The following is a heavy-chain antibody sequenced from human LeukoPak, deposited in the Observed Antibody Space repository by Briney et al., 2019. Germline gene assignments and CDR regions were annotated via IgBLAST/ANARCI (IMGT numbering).Heavy chain of an antibody. J-gene: IGHJ4*02. CDR1: GGSISSSSYY. CDR2: IYYSGST. CDR3: AREGSAFDY. V-gene: IGHV4-61*01. Sequence: PSETLSLTCTVSGGSISSSSYYWSWIRQPPGKGLEWIGYIYYSGSTNYNPSLKSRVTISVDTSKNQFSLKLSSVTAADTAVYYCAREGSAFDYWGQGTLVTVSS.